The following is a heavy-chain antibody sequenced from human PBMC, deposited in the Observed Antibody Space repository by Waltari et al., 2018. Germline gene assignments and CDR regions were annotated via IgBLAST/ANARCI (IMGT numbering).Heavy chain of an antibody. Sequence: QVQLVESGGGVVQPGRSLRLSCAASGFTFSSYGMHWVRQAPGKGLEWVAVIWYDGSNKYYADSVKGRFTISRDNSKNTLYLQMNSLRAEDTAVYYCARDEGELSLIAEYFQHWGQGTLVTVSS. V-gene: IGHV3-33*01. CDR2: IWYDGSNK. J-gene: IGHJ1*01. CDR3: ARDEGELSLIAEYFQH. CDR1: GFTFSSYG. D-gene: IGHD3-16*01.